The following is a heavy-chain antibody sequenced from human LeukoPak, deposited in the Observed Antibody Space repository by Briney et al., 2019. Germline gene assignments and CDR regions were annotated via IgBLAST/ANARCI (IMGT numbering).Heavy chain of an antibody. V-gene: IGHV4-59*08. CDR3: ARRRSSLSGYYYMDV. CDR1: GGSISSYY. CDR2: IYYSGST. Sequence: SSETLSLTCAVSGGSISSYYWRWIRQPPGKGREWIGYIYYSGSTNYNPSLKSRVTISVDTSKNQFSLKLSSVTAADTAVYYCARRRSSLSGYYYMDVWGKGTTVTVS. J-gene: IGHJ6*03. D-gene: IGHD6-6*01.